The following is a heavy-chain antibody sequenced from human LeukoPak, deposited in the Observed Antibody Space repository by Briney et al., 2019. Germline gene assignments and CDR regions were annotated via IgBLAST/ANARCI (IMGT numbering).Heavy chain of an antibody. Sequence: SVKVSCKASGGTFSSYAISWVRQAPGQGLEWMGGIIPIFGTANYAQKFQGRVTITADESTSTAYMELSSLRSEDTAVYYCARASFGDSSGYYAYYFDYWGQGTLVTVSS. V-gene: IGHV1-69*13. CDR2: IIPIFGTA. J-gene: IGHJ4*02. CDR3: ARASFGDSSGYYAYYFDY. CDR1: GGTFSSYA. D-gene: IGHD3-22*01.